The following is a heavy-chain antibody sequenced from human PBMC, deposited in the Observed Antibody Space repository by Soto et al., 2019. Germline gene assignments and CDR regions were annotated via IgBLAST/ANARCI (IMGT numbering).Heavy chain of an antibody. CDR2: IYHSGST. CDR3: ARGGGGNVVVPAALFFDY. D-gene: IGHD2-2*01. V-gene: IGHV4-38-2*01. Sequence: PSETLSLTCAVSGYSISSGYYWGWIRQPPGKGLEWIGSIYHSGSTYYNPSLKSRVTISVDTSKNQFSLKLSSVTAADTAVYYCARGGGGNVVVPAALFFDYWGQGTLVTVSS. CDR1: GYSISSGYY. J-gene: IGHJ4*02.